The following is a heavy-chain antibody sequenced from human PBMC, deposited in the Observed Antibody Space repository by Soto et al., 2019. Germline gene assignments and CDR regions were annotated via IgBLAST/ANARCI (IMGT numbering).Heavy chain of an antibody. V-gene: IGHV4-31*03. CDR1: GGSISSGGYY. Sequence: SETLSLTCTVSGGSISSGGYYWSWIRQHPEKGLEWIGYIYHSGSTYYNPSLKSRVSISVDTSKNQFSLKLSSVTAADTAVYYCARYFGRSHDYWGQGTLVTVSS. CDR2: IYHSGST. D-gene: IGHD3-9*01. CDR3: ARYFGRSHDY. J-gene: IGHJ4*02.